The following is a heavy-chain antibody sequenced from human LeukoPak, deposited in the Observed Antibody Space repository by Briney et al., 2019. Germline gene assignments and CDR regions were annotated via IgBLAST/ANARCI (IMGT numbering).Heavy chain of an antibody. D-gene: IGHD4-23*01. V-gene: IGHV3-33*01. CDR2: IWYDGGNK. CDR3: ARGRGADYGGNSGYFDY. Sequence: GKSLRLSCAASGFTFSGFGMHWVRQAPGKGLEWVAVIWYDGGNKYYADSVKGRFTISRDNPKNTLYVQMNSLRAEDTAVYYCARGRGADYGGNSGYFDYWGQGTLVTVSS. J-gene: IGHJ4*02. CDR1: GFTFSGFG.